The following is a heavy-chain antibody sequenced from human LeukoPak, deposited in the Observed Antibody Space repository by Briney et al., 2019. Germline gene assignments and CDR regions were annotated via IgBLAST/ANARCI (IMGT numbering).Heavy chain of an antibody. Sequence: PGGSLRLSCAASGFTFSSYGMHWVRQAPGKGLEWVAVISYDGSNKYYADSVKGRFTISRDNSKNTLYLQMNSLRAEDTAVYYCAKEQVDYGVDYWGQGTLFTVSS. CDR2: ISYDGSNK. V-gene: IGHV3-30*18. CDR3: AKEQVDYGVDY. CDR1: GFTFSSYG. D-gene: IGHD4-17*01. J-gene: IGHJ4*02.